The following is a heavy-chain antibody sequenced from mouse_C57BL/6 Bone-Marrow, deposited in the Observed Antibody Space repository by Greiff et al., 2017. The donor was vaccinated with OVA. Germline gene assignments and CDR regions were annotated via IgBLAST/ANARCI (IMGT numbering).Heavy chain of an antibody. D-gene: IGHD2-3*01. CDR1: GFTFSSYT. CDR3: ARDGYYPYYFDY. Sequence: EVQVVESGGGLVKPGGSLKLSCAASGFTFSSYTMSWVRQTPEKRLEWVATISGGGGNTYYPVSVKGRFTISRDNAKNTLYLQMSSLRSEDTALYYCARDGYYPYYFDYWGQGTTLTVSS. J-gene: IGHJ2*01. CDR2: ISGGGGNT. V-gene: IGHV5-9*01.